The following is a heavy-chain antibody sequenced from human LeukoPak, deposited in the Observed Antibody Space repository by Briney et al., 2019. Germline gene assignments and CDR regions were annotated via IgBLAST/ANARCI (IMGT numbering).Heavy chain of an antibody. CDR3: ARHASGWYTD. Sequence: SETLSLTCAVSGGSISTSDYYWGWIRQPPGKGLEWIGSIYYSGSTYYNPFLKGRLSISGDTSKNQFSLKLSSVTTADTAVYYCARHASGWYTDWGQGTLVTVSS. CDR2: IYYSGST. D-gene: IGHD6-19*01. CDR1: GGSISTSDYY. J-gene: IGHJ4*02. V-gene: IGHV4-39*01.